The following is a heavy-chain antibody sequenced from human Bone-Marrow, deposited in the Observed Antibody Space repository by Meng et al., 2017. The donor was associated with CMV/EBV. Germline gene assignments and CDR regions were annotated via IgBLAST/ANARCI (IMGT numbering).Heavy chain of an antibody. D-gene: IGHD3-3*01. Sequence: SETLSLTCAVYGGSFSGYYWSWIRQPPGKGLEWIGEINHSGSTNYNPSLKSRVTISVDTSKNQFPLKLSSVTAADTAVYYCAVWYYDFWSGYHFDYWGQGTLVTVSS. J-gene: IGHJ4*02. CDR3: AVWYYDFWSGYHFDY. CDR2: INHSGST. CDR1: GGSFSGYY. V-gene: IGHV4-34*01.